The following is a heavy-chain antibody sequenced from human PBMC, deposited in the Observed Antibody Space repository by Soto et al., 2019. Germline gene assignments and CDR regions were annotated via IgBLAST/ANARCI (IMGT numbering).Heavy chain of an antibody. CDR3: ARGRAGIAVAGTRLDAFDI. CDR2: ISAYNGNT. D-gene: IGHD6-19*01. CDR1: GYTFTSYG. Sequence: ASVKVSCKASGYTFTSYGISWVRQAPGQGLEWMGWISAYNGNTNYAQKLQGRVTMTTDTSTSTAYMELRSLRSDDTAVYYCARGRAGIAVAGTRLDAFDIWGQGTMVSVSS. J-gene: IGHJ3*02. V-gene: IGHV1-18*01.